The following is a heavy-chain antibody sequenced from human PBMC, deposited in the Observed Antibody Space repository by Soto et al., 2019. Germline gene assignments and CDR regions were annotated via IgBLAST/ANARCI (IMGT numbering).Heavy chain of an antibody. CDR3: ARVGETAMVREYYFDY. CDR1: GVSISSYY. D-gene: IGHD5-18*01. J-gene: IGHJ4*02. Sequence: SETLSLTCTVSGVSISSYYWSLLRQPPGKGLEWIGYIYYSGSTNYNPSLKSRVTISVDTSKNQFSLKLSSVTAADTAVYYCARVGETAMVREYYFDYWGQGTLVTVSS. V-gene: IGHV4-59*01. CDR2: IYYSGST.